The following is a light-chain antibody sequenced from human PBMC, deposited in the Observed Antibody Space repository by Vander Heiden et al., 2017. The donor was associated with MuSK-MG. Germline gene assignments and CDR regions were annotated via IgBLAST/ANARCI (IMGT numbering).Light chain of an antibody. CDR2: EVS. J-gene: IGLJ2*01. CDR3: SSYAGSNNVV. CDR1: SSDVGGYNY. Sequence: QSALTQPPSASGSPGQSVTIPCTGTSSDVGGYNYVSWYQQHPGQAPKLMIYEVSKRPPWVTDRFSGSKSGNTASLTVYGLQAEDEADYYCSSYAGSNNVVFGGGTKLTVL. V-gene: IGLV2-8*01.